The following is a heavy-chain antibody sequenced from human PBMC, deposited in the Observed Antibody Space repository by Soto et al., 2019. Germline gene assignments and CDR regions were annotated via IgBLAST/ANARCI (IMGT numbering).Heavy chain of an antibody. J-gene: IGHJ4*02. D-gene: IGHD6-6*01. CDR1: GFTFSSYA. Sequence: EVQLLESGGGLVQPGESLRLSCAASGFTFSSYAMSWVRQAPGKGLEWVSVISGSDDSTYYADSVKGRFTISRDNSKNTMYXQXNSLRAEDTAVYYCAKRSSSSTFDYWGQGTLVTVSS. CDR3: AKRSSSSTFDY. V-gene: IGHV3-23*01. CDR2: ISGSDDST.